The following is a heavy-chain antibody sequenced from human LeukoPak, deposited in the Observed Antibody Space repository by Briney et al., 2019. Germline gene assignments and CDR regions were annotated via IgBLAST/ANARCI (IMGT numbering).Heavy chain of an antibody. CDR3: ARVSGWWEYYFDY. Sequence: PSQTLSLTCTVSGGSFSSSSYYWGWIRQPPGKGLEWIGSIYYSGSTYYNPSLKSRVTISVDTSKNQFSLKLSSVTAADTAVYYCARVSGWWEYYFDYWGQGTLVTVSS. J-gene: IGHJ4*02. CDR1: GGSFSSSSYY. D-gene: IGHD6-19*01. CDR2: IYYSGST. V-gene: IGHV4-39*07.